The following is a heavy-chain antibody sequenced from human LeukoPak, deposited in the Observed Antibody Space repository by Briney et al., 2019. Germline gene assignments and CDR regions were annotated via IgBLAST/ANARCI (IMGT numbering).Heavy chain of an antibody. CDR3: ARHYYDSSGYYYVHYFDY. V-gene: IGHV4-59*08. D-gene: IGHD3-22*01. J-gene: IGHJ4*02. CDR2: IYYSGST. Sequence: SETLSLTCAVYGGSFSGYYWSWIRQPPGKGLEWIGYIYYSGSTNYNPSLKSRVTISVDTSKNQFSLKLSSVTAADTAVYYCARHYYDSSGYYYVHYFDYWGQGTLVTVSS. CDR1: GGSFSGYY.